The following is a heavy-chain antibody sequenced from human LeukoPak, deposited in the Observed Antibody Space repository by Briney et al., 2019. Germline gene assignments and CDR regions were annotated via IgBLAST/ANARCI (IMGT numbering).Heavy chain of an antibody. CDR2: IYSGGST. D-gene: IGHD6-19*01. J-gene: IGHJ6*02. Sequence: PGGSLRLSCAASGFTVSSNYMSWVRQAPGKGLEWVSVIYSGGSTYYADSVKGRFTISRDNSKNTLCLQMNSLRAEDTAVYYCARKSDLRIAVFPQRQHFYGMDVWGQRTTGNGSS. V-gene: IGHV3-66*01. CDR1: GFTVSSNY. CDR3: ARKSDLRIAVFPQRQHFYGMDV.